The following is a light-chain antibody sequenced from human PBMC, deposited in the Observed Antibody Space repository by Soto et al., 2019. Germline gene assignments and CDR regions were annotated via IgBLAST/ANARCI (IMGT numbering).Light chain of an antibody. CDR3: AAWDDSLNGPV. CDR2: SNN. Sequence: QSVLTQPPSASGTPGQRVTISCSGSSSNIGINTITWYQQLPGTAPKLLIYSNNQRPSGVPDRFSGSKSGTSASLAISGLQSEDEADYYCAAWDDSLNGPVFGGGTKL. V-gene: IGLV1-44*01. J-gene: IGLJ2*01. CDR1: SSNIGINT.